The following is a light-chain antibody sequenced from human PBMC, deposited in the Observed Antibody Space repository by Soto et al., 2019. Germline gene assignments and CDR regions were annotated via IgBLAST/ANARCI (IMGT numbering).Light chain of an antibody. CDR3: MQTLQTRT. CDR1: ESLLHRSGNHY. Sequence: DVVVTRSPLSLPVTYGEPASISCRARESLLHRSGNHYLDWYLQRPGHSPQLLIYMAYNRASGVPDRFSGSGSGTESTLKISRVEAEDVGVYYCMQTLQTRTFGQGTKVDIK. V-gene: IGKV2-28*01. J-gene: IGKJ1*01. CDR2: MAY.